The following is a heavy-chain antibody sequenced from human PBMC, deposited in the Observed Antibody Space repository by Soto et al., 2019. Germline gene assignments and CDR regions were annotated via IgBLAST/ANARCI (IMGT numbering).Heavy chain of an antibody. D-gene: IGHD3-3*01. V-gene: IGHV4-31*03. CDR2: IYYSGST. J-gene: IGHJ5*02. CDR1: GGSISSGGYY. CDR3: ARAGDFWSGYSYANWFDP. Sequence: PSETLSLTCTVSGGSISSGGYYWSWIRQHPGKGLEWIGYIYYSGSTYYNPSLKSRVTISVDTSKNQFSLKLSSVTAADTAVYYCARAGDFWSGYSYANWFDPWGQGTLVTVSS.